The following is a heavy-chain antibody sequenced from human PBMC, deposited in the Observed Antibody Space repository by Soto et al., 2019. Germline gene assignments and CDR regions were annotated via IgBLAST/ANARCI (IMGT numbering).Heavy chain of an antibody. V-gene: IGHV4-31*04. CDR2: IYHSGTT. J-gene: IGHJ5*02. D-gene: IGHD2-2*01. CDR1: GGSISSGGYY. Sequence: QVRLQESGPGLVKPSQTLSLTCTVSGGSISSGGYYWSWIRQHPGKGLEWIGYIYHSGTTYYNPPLTSRVPISVDTSNTQFSLKLPSVSAVDTAVYYCASLRATQLLGSFDPCGHGTLVTVSS. CDR3: ASLRATQLLGSFDP.